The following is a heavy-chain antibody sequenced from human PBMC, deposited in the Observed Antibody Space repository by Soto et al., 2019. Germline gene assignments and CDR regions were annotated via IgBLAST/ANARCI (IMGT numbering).Heavy chain of an antibody. J-gene: IGHJ4*02. D-gene: IGHD6-13*01. CDR3: AKGLINGRWYAED. V-gene: IGHV3-23*01. Sequence: EVHLLESGGGLVHPGESLRLSCGASGFTFSTCVMTWVRQAPGKGLEWVSCITGSGTGTHYAASVKGRFTISRDNSKNTMYLQMNNLRVEDTGVYYCAKGLINGRWYAEDWGQGTLVTVSS. CDR1: GFTFSTCV. CDR2: ITGSGTGT.